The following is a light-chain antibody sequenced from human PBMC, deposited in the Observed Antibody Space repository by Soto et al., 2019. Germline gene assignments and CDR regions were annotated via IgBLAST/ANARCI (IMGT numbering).Light chain of an antibody. V-gene: IGKV3-20*01. J-gene: IGKJ2*01. CDR1: QSVNINY. Sequence: EIVLTQSPRTLSLSPGERATLTCRASQSVNINYLTWYQQKPGQAPRLLIHGASNRATGIPDRLSGRGSGKDFTLIISRLEPEEFAVYYCQQYGTSLGYTFGQGTRVDIK. CDR2: GAS. CDR3: QQYGTSLGYT.